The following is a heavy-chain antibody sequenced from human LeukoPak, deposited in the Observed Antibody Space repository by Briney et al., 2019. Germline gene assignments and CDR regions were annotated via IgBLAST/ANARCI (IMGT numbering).Heavy chain of an antibody. CDR1: GFTFSSYA. CDR2: ISGSGGST. CDR3: AKEYRITMIVVVITTTGYGYFDY. J-gene: IGHJ4*02. V-gene: IGHV3-23*01. Sequence: GGSLRLSCAASGFTFSSYAMSWVRQAPGKGLEWVSAISGSGGSTYYADSVKGRFTISRDNSKNTQYLQMNSLRAEDTAVYYCAKEYRITMIVVVITTTGYGYFDYWGQGTLVTVSS. D-gene: IGHD3-22*01.